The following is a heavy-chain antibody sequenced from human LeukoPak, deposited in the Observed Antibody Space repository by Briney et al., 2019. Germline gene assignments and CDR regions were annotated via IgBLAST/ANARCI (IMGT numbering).Heavy chain of an antibody. Sequence: ASVKVSCKASGYTFTGYYMHWVRQAPGQGLEWMGRINPNSGGTNYAQTFQGRVTMTRDTSITTAYLEVSSLRSDDTAVYYCAREARPHTAPGLDAFDIWGQGTMVTVSS. CDR1: GYTFTGYY. V-gene: IGHV1-2*06. CDR3: AREARPHTAPGLDAFDI. CDR2: INPNSGGT. D-gene: IGHD5-18*01. J-gene: IGHJ3*02.